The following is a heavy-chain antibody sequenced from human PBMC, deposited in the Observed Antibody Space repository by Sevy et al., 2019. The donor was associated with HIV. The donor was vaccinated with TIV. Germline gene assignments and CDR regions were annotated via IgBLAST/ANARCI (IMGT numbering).Heavy chain of an antibody. J-gene: IGHJ5*02. Sequence: GGSLRLSCAASGFTFSDYYMSWIRQAPGKGLEWVSYISSSGSTIYYAYSVKGRFTISRDNAKNSLYLQMNSLRAEDTAVYYCARIAVAGRRGWFDPWGQGTLVTVSS. D-gene: IGHD6-19*01. V-gene: IGHV3-11*01. CDR3: ARIAVAGRRGWFDP. CDR2: ISSSGSTI. CDR1: GFTFSDYY.